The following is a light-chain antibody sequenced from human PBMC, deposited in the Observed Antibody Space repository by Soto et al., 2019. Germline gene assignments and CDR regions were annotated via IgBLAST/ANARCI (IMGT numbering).Light chain of an antibody. J-gene: IGKJ3*01. CDR1: QSINNHF. Sequence: EVVLTQSPGTLSLSPGERATLSCRASQSINNHFLAWYQQKRGQAPRLLIYGTSNRATGIPVRFSGSGSGTDFTLAISRLEPEDFAVYYCQHYGSPFTFGPGTKVDIK. CDR2: GTS. CDR3: QHYGSPFT. V-gene: IGKV3-20*01.